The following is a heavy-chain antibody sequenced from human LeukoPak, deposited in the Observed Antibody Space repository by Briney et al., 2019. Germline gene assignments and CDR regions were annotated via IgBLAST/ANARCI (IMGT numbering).Heavy chain of an antibody. CDR1: GFTFDDYG. J-gene: IGHJ5*02. D-gene: IGHD3-10*01. CDR2: INWNGGST. V-gene: IGHV3-20*04. CDR3: ARESYYYGSGSYRNWFDP. Sequence: GGSLRLSCAASGFTFDDYGMSWVRQAPGKGLEWVSGINWNGGSTGYADSVKGRFTISRDNAKNSLYLQMNSLRAEDTAVYYCARESYYYGSGSYRNWFDPWGQGTLVTVSS.